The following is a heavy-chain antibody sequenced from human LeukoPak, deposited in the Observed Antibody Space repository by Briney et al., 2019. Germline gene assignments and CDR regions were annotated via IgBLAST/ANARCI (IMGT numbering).Heavy chain of an antibody. J-gene: IGHJ6*03. V-gene: IGHV4-34*01. CDR2: INIRGTT. CDR1: VGSLSVYY. Sequence: SETLSLTSALYVGSLSVYYWSLSRERPGEGGWWGGEINIRGTTNDSPSLKSRVTISVDSSKHQFSLKLSSVTAADTAVYDCAIDYYGSGSYYSPGCDYYYYMDVWGKGTTVTVSS. D-gene: IGHD3-10*01. CDR3: AIDYYGSGSYYSPGCDYYYYMDV.